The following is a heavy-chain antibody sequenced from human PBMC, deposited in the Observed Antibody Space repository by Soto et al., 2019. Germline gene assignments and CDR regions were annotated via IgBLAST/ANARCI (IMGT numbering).Heavy chain of an antibody. CDR3: ATDKYRSGTNDYHDFDI. CDR2: IIPIFGTA. CDR1: GGSFSIYA. J-gene: IGHJ3*02. V-gene: IGHV1-69*13. D-gene: IGHD6-19*01. Sequence: SVXVSCKSSGGSFSIYAISCVLQAPGQGLEWMGGIIPIFGTANYAQKFQGRVTITADESTSTAYMELRSLRSEDTAVYYCATDKYRSGTNDYHDFDIWGQGTMVTVSS.